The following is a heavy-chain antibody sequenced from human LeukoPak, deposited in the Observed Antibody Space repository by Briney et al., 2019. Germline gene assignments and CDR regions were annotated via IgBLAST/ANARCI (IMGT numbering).Heavy chain of an antibody. CDR2: INPNSGGT. J-gene: IGHJ3*02. Sequence: VASVKVSCKASGYTFTGYYMHWVRQAPGQGLEWMGWINPNSGGTNYAQKFQGRVTMTRDTSISTAYMELSRLRSDDTAVYYRARVSVPLGAFDIWGQGTMVTVSS. CDR3: ARVSVPLGAFDI. CDR1: GYTFTGYY. V-gene: IGHV1-2*02. D-gene: IGHD7-27*01.